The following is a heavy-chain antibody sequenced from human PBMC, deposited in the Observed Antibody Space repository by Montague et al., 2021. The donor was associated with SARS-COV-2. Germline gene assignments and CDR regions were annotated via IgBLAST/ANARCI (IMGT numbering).Heavy chain of an antibody. V-gene: IGHV4-39*01. CDR1: GGSISSSSYY. CDR2: IYYSGST. CDR3: ARPFNY. Sequence: SETLSITCTVSGGSISSSSYYWGWIRQPPGKGLEWIGSIYYSGSTYYNPSLKSRVTISVDTSKNQFSLKLSSVTATDTAVDYCARPFNYWGQGTLVTVSS. J-gene: IGHJ4*02.